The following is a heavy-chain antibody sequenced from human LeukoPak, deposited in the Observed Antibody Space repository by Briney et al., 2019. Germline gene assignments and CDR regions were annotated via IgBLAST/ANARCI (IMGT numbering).Heavy chain of an antibody. V-gene: IGHV3-74*01. Sequence: GGSLRLSCAASGFTFSRHWMHWVRQAPGKGLVWISRINSDASDTNYADFVKGRFTISRNNAKNTVYLQINSLRDEDTAVYYCARICSSTDCLIPDWGQGTLVTVSS. CDR2: INSDASDT. CDR1: GFTFSRHW. CDR3: ARICSSTDCLIPD. D-gene: IGHD2-2*01. J-gene: IGHJ4*02.